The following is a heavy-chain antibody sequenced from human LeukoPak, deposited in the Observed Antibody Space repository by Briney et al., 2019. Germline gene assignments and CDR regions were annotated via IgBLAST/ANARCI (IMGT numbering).Heavy chain of an antibody. Sequence: GGSLRLSCAASGFTFDDYGMSWVRQAPGKGLEWVSGINWNGGSTGYADSVKGRFTISRDNAKNSLYLQMKRLRAEDTALYYCAPSLAVAGPNDYWGQGTMVTVSS. J-gene: IGHJ4*02. CDR1: GFTFDDYG. V-gene: IGHV3-20*04. D-gene: IGHD6-19*01. CDR3: APSLAVAGPNDY. CDR2: INWNGGST.